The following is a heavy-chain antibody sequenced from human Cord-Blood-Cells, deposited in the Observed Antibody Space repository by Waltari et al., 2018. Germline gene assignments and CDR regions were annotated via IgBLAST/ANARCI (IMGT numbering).Heavy chain of an antibody. CDR3: ARESTEVAGDGDAFDI. J-gene: IGHJ3*02. D-gene: IGHD7-27*01. V-gene: IGHV1-18*01. CDR1: GYTFTSYG. Sequence: QVQLVQSGAEVKKPGASVKVSCKASGYTFTSYGISWVRQAPGQGLEWMGWINAYNGNTNDAQKRQGRVTMTTDTSTSTAYMELRSLRSDDTAVYYCARESTEVAGDGDAFDIWGQGTMVTVSS. CDR2: INAYNGNT.